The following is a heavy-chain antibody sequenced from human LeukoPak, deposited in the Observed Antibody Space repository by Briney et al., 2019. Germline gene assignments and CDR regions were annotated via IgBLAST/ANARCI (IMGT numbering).Heavy chain of an antibody. CDR2: ITNDGSST. CDR3: AKDKVGAPDRYYFDY. D-gene: IGHD1-26*01. V-gene: IGHV3-74*01. Sequence: GGSLRLSCAASGLTFSSHWMHWVRHAPGKGLVWVSRITNDGSSTTYADSVKGRFTISRDNAKNMLYLQVNSLRAEDTAVYYCAKDKVGAPDRYYFDYWGQGTLVTVSS. CDR1: GLTFSSHW. J-gene: IGHJ4*02.